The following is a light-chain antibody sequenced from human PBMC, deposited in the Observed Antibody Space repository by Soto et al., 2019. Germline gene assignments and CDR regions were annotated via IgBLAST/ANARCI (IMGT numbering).Light chain of an antibody. Sequence: DSKMTRSPTTLSSSLGDRITIPCRASPSASTFLAWYQQKPGKAPKLLIYKASTLKSGVPSRFSGSGSGTEFTLTISSLQPDDSATYYCQQYNSQDDIAFGRGTKADIK. CDR3: QQYNSQDDIA. V-gene: IGKV1-5*03. J-gene: IGKJ4*01. CDR2: KAS. CDR1: PSASTF.